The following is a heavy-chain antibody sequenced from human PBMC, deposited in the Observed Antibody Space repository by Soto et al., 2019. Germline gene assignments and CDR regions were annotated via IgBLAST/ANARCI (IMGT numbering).Heavy chain of an antibody. CDR2: VYYSGTT. CDR1: GGSISSYY. V-gene: IGHV4-59*01. J-gene: IGHJ4*02. D-gene: IGHD6-13*01. Sequence: SETLSLTCTVSGGSISSYYWTWIRQPPGKGLEWVGYVYYSGTTYYNPSLQSRVTISVDTSKNQFSLKVKSVTAADTAIYYCARAGSTWRYFFDYWGQGSLVTVSS. CDR3: ARAGSTWRYFFDY.